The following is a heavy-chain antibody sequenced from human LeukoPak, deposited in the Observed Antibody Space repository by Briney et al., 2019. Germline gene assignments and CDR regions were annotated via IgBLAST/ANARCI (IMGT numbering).Heavy chain of an antibody. CDR2: FDPEDGET. CDR1: GYTLTELS. J-gene: IGHJ4*02. V-gene: IGHV1-24*01. CDR3: ATPTPRAQYDFWSSAEDRYYFDY. D-gene: IGHD3-3*01. Sequence: ASVKVSCKVSGYTLTELSMHWVRQAPGKGLEWMGGFDPEDGETIYAQKFQGRVTMTEDTSTDTAYMELSSLRSEDTAVYYCATPTPRAQYDFWSSAEDRYYFDYWGQGTLVTVSS.